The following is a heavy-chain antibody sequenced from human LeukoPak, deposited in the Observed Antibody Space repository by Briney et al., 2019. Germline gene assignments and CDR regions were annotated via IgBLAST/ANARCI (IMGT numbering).Heavy chain of an antibody. D-gene: IGHD6-19*01. J-gene: IGHJ5*02. CDR2: ISAYNGNT. V-gene: IGHV1-18*04. CDR3: AREFLLDSSGIFDP. Sequence: REAPVKVSCKASGYTFTSYGISWVRQAPGQGLEWMGWISAYNGNTNYAQKLQGRVTMTTDTSTSTAYMELRSLRSDDTAVYYCAREFLLDSSGIFDPWGQGALVTVSS. CDR1: GYTFTSYG.